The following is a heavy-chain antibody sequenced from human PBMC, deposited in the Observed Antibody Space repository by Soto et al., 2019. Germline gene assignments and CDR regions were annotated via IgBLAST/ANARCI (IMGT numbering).Heavy chain of an antibody. D-gene: IGHD2-2*01. CDR3: ARALYCSSASCYNWFDP. Sequence: ASGRSGKASGYTFTSYGISWVRQAPGQGLEWMGWISAYNGNTNYAQKLQGRVTMTTDTSTSTAYMELRSLRSDDTAVYYCARALYCSSASCYNWFDPWGQGTLVTVSS. V-gene: IGHV1-18*01. CDR2: ISAYNGNT. J-gene: IGHJ5*02. CDR1: GYTFTSYG.